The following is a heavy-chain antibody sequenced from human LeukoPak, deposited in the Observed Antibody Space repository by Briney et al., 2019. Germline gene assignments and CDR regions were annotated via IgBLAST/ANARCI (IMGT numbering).Heavy chain of an antibody. CDR2: IRYDGSNK. Sequence: GGSLRLSCAASGFTFSSYAMSWVRQAPGKGLEWVTFIRYDGSNKYYADSVKGRFTISRDNSKNTLYLQMNSLRAEDTAVYYCAKGGITVAMGFDPWGQGTLVTVSS. J-gene: IGHJ5*02. CDR1: GFTFSSYA. V-gene: IGHV3-30*02. D-gene: IGHD6-13*01. CDR3: AKGGITVAMGFDP.